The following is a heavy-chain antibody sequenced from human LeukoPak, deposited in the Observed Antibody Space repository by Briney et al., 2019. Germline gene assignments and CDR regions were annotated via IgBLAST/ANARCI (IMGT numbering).Heavy chain of an antibody. D-gene: IGHD3-10*01. CDR2: IWFDGSNK. CDR3: AGGFGSYSPDY. Sequence: SLRLSCAASGFTFSSYGMHWVRQAPGKGLEWVAVIWFDGSNKYYADSVKGRFTISRDNSKKTLYLQMNSLRAEDTAVYYCAGGFGSYSPDYWGQGTLVTVSS. J-gene: IGHJ4*02. CDR1: GFTFSSYG. V-gene: IGHV3-33*01.